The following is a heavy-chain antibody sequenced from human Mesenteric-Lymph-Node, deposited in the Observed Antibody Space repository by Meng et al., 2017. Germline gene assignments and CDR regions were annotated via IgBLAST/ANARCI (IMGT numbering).Heavy chain of an antibody. V-gene: IGHV4-4*02. Sequence: GSLRLSCAASGFTFSNAWMSWVRQAPGKGLEWIGEIYHSGSSNYNPSLESRVTISVDKSKNQFSLKLSSVTAADTAVYYCARDYRGGLTYGDAFDIWGQGTMVTVSS. CDR2: IYHSGSS. CDR1: GFTFSNAW. J-gene: IGHJ3*02. D-gene: IGHD3-10*01. CDR3: ARDYRGGLTYGDAFDI.